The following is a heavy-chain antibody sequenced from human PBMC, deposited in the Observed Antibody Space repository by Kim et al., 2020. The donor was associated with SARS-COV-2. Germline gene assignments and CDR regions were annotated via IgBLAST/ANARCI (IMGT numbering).Heavy chain of an antibody. Sequence: GGSLRLSCAASGFTFSSYSMNWVRQAPGKGLEWASYISSSSSTIYYADSVKGRFTISRDNAKNSLYLQMNSLRDEDTAVYYCARGMYNWNDQLDCGMDVWGQGTTVTVSS. CDR2: ISSSSSTI. V-gene: IGHV3-48*02. CDR3: ARGMYNWNDQLDCGMDV. J-gene: IGHJ6*02. CDR1: GFTFSSYS. D-gene: IGHD1-1*01.